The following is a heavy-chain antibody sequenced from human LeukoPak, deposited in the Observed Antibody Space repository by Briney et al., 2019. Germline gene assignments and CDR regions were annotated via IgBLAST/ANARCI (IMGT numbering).Heavy chain of an antibody. Sequence: SETLSLTCAVYGGSFSGYYWSWIRQPPGKGLEWIGEINHSGSTNYNPSLKSRVTISVDTSKNQFSLKLSSVTAADTAVYYCAREYDYVWGSYRPQFDYWGXGTLVTV. CDR1: GGSFSGYY. CDR3: AREYDYVWGSYRPQFDY. J-gene: IGHJ4*02. D-gene: IGHD3-16*02. CDR2: INHSGST. V-gene: IGHV4-34*01.